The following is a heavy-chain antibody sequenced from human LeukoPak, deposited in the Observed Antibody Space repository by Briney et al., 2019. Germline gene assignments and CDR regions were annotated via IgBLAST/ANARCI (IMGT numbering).Heavy chain of an antibody. CDR2: ISSSSSYI. D-gene: IGHD3-3*02. CDR3: ARGVHFWSGYYKNWFDP. Sequence: GGSLRLSCAASGFAFSSYSMNWVRQAPGKGLEWVSSISSSSSYIYYADSVKGRFTISRDNAKNSLYLQMNSLRAEDTAVYYCARGVHFWSGYYKNWFDPWGQGTLVTVSS. CDR1: GFAFSSYS. J-gene: IGHJ5*02. V-gene: IGHV3-21*01.